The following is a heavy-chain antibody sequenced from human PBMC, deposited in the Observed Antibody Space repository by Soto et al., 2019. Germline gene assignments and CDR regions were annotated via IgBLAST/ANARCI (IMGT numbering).Heavy chain of an antibody. CDR2: TYYRSKWYN. CDR3: AREIHITMVREYYYYMDV. V-gene: IGHV6-1*01. D-gene: IGHD3-10*01. J-gene: IGHJ6*03. Sequence: KQSQTLSLTCAISGDSVSSNSAAWNWIRQSPSRGLEWLGRTYYRSKWYNDYAVSVKSRITINPDTSKNQFSLQLNSVTPEDTAVYYCAREIHITMVREYYYYMDVWGKGTTVTVSS. CDR1: GDSVSSNSAA.